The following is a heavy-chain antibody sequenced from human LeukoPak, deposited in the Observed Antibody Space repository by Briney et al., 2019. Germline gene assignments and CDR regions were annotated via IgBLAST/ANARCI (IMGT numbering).Heavy chain of an antibody. CDR2: VHLSGAT. J-gene: IGHJ4*02. CDR1: GGSIMTTNW. CDR3: TRESGAFSPFGF. D-gene: IGHD1-26*01. Sequence: SGTLSLTCDVSGGSIMTTNWWSWVRQPPNKGLEWIGEVHLSGATNYNPSLESRVTTSIDTSKNHLSLELTSVTAADTAMYYCTRESGAFSPFGFWGQGTLVTVSS. V-gene: IGHV4-4*02.